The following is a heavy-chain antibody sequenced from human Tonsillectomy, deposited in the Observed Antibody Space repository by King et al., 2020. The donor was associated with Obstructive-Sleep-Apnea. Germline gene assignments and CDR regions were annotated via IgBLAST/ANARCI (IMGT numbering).Heavy chain of an antibody. CDR2: MSRYSSTI. CDR3: ARLVDDYGDYVNWYFDL. Sequence: VQLVESGGGLVQPGGSLRLSCVASGFTFRTQSMTWFRQAPGKGLEWVSYMSRYSSTIYYADSVKGRFTISRDNAKNSLYLQMSSLRAADTAVYYCARLVDDYGDYVNWYFDLWGRGTLVTVSS. J-gene: IGHJ2*01. V-gene: IGHV3-48*01. CDR1: GFTFRTQS. D-gene: IGHD4-17*01.